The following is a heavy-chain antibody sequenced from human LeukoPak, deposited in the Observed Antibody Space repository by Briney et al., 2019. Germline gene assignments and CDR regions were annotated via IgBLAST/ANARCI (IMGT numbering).Heavy chain of an antibody. Sequence: SETLSLTCGVYGGSFSGYFWSWIRQPPGKGLEWIGEINHSGSTNYNPSLKSRVTISVDTSKNQFSLKLSSVTAADTAVYYCARRRPTYYYGSGSYFANWFDPWGQGTLVTVSS. CDR1: GGSFSGYF. CDR3: ARRRPTYYYGSGSYFANWFDP. D-gene: IGHD3-10*01. J-gene: IGHJ5*02. V-gene: IGHV4-34*01. CDR2: INHSGST.